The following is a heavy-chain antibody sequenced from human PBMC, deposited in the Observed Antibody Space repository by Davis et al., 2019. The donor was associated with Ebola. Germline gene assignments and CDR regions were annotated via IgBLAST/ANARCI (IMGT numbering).Heavy chain of an antibody. D-gene: IGHD2-21*02. CDR1: RFTFHFYE. CDR2: ISEYGTTI. V-gene: IGHV3-48*03. J-gene: IGHJ4*02. Sequence: GESLKISCTASRFTFHFYEMNWVRQAPGRGLEWVSYISEYGTTIFYADPVKGRFTISRDNARDLLFLQMNNLRPEDTAIYYCAREAFRCGGDCLDYWGLGTLVTVSS. CDR3: AREAFRCGGDCLDY.